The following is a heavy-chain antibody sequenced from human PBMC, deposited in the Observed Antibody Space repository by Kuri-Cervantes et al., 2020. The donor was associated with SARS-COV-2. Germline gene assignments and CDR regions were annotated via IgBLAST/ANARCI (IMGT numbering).Heavy chain of an antibody. Sequence: GSLRLSCTVSGGSISSYYWSWIRQPPGKGLEWIGYIYYSGSTNYNPSLKSRVTMSVDTSKNQFSLKLSSVTAADTAVYYCARGPHCSSTSCNRDYWGQGTLVTVSS. CDR3: ARGPHCSSTSCNRDY. V-gene: IGHV4-59*12. CDR2: IYYSGST. J-gene: IGHJ4*02. CDR1: GGSISSYY. D-gene: IGHD2-2*01.